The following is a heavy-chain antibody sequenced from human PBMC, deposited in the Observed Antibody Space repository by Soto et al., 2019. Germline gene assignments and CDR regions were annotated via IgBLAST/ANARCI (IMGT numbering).Heavy chain of an antibody. V-gene: IGHV4-30-4*01. CDR3: ARVMRGYSYGKQGYYFDY. D-gene: IGHD5-18*01. Sequence: PSETLSLTCTVSGGSISSGDYYWSWIRQPPGKGLEWIGNISYSGSTHYNPSLKSRVTISVDTSKNQFSLKLSSVTAADTAVYYCARVMRGYSYGKQGYYFDYWGQGTLVTVSS. CDR2: ISYSGST. J-gene: IGHJ4*02. CDR1: GGSISSGDYY.